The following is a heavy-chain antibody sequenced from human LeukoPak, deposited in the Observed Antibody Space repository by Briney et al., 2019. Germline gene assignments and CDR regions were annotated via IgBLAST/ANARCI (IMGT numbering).Heavy chain of an antibody. D-gene: IGHD1-26*01. V-gene: IGHV3-74*01. CDR2: INSDGSTT. CDR1: GFSLGTDW. J-gene: IGHJ4*02. Sequence: GGSLRLSCAASGFSLGTDWMNWVRQAPGKGLVWVSRINSDGSTTTYADSVKGRFTISRDNAKNTLYLRMNSLRAEDTAVYYCGGGGYLLDYWGQGTLVTVSS. CDR3: GGGGYLLDY.